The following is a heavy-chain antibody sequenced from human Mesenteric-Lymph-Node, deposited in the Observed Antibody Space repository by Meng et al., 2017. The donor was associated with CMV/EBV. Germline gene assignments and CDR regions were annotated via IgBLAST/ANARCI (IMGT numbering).Heavy chain of an antibody. CDR3: AKDLIGAVSGNFYYYYGMDL. D-gene: IGHD6-19*01. V-gene: IGHV3-30*02. CDR2: IRYDGSNE. J-gene: IGHJ6*01. CDR1: GFTFSSYG. Sequence: GESLKISCAASGFTFSSYGMHWVRQGPGKGLEWAAFIRYDGSNECYADSVKGRFTISRDNSKNTLYLQMNSLRVEDTAVYYCAKDLIGAVSGNFYYYYGMDLWGQGTTVTVS.